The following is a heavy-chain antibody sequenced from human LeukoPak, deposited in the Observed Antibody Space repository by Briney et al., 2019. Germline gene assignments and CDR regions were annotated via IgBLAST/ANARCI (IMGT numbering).Heavy chain of an antibody. V-gene: IGHV3-53*01. CDR3: ARDLSQSRYCSGGSCYYY. J-gene: IGHJ4*02. CDR1: GFTVSSNY. D-gene: IGHD2-15*01. CDR2: IYSGGST. Sequence: PGGSLRLSCAASGFTVSSNYMSWVRQAPGKGLEWVSVIYSGGSTHYADSVKGRFTISRDNSKNTLYPQMNSLRAEDTAVYYCARDLSQSRYCSGGSCYYYWGQGTLVTVSS.